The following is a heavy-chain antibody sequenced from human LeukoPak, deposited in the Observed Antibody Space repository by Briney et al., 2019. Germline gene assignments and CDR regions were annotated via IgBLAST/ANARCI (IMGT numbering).Heavy chain of an antibody. D-gene: IGHD4-17*01. J-gene: IGHJ4*02. V-gene: IGHV3-21*01. Sequence: PGGSLRLSCAASGFTFSSYSMNWVRQAPGKGLEWVSSISSSSSYIYYADSVKGRFTISRDNAKNSLYLQMNSLRAEDTAVYYCARVEAPGWLDDYGQFDYWGQGTLVTVSS. CDR3: ARVEAPGWLDDYGQFDY. CDR2: ISSSSSYI. CDR1: GFTFSSYS.